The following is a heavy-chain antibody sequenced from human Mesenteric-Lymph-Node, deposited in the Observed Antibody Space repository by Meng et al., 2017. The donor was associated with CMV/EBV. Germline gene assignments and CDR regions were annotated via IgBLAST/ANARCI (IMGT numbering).Heavy chain of an antibody. CDR3: AHSRGHSNPLGY. Sequence: CTFSGFSLSSSGVCVGWIRPPPGKALEWLALIYWDDDKRYSPSLKSRLTITKDTSKNQVVLTMTNMDPVDTATYYCAHSRGHSNPLGYWGQGTLVTVSS. J-gene: IGHJ4*02. V-gene: IGHV2-5*02. CDR2: IYWDDDK. CDR1: GFSLSSSGVC. D-gene: IGHD4-11*01.